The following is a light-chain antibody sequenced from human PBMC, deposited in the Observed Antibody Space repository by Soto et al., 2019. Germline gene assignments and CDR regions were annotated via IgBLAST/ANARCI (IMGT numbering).Light chain of an antibody. J-gene: IGLJ3*02. CDR2: AND. V-gene: IGLV1-40*01. CDR3: QSYDSSLSRRWV. CDR1: SSNIGAGFD. Sequence: QSVLTQPPSVSGAPGQRLTISCAGTSSNIGAGFDVHWYQQLPGTAPKLLIYANDDRPSGVPDRFSVSKSGASASLAITGLQAEDEADYYCQSYDSSLSRRWVFGGGTKVTVL.